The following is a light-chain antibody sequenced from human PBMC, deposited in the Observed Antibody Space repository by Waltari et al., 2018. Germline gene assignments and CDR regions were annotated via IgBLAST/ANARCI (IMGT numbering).Light chain of an antibody. CDR2: RAS. CDR3: LQYDLHPYT. Sequence: DIQMTQSASSLPACVGERVTPTCRASQNINDWLAWYQQKPGKAPKLLIHRASTLDSGAPSRFSGSGFGTEFTLTINSLQPDDFATYYCLQYDLHPYTFGQGTQVQIK. CDR1: QNINDW. V-gene: IGKV1-5*03. J-gene: IGKJ1*01.